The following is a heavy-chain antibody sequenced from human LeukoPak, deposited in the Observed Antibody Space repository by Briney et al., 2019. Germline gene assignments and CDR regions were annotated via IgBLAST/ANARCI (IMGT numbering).Heavy chain of an antibody. V-gene: IGHV1-69*05. Sequence: GASVKVSCKASGGTFSSYAISWVRQAPGQGLEWMGGIIPIFGTANYAQKFQGRVTITTDESTSTAYMELSSLRSEDTAVYYCATRAGRDYYYYYMDVWGKGTTVTVSS. CDR1: GGTFSSYA. CDR3: ATRAGRDYYYYYMDV. CDR2: IIPIFGTA. J-gene: IGHJ6*03.